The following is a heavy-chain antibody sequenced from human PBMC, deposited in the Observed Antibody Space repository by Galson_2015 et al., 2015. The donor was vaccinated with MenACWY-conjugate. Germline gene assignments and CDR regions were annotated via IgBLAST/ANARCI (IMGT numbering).Heavy chain of an antibody. V-gene: IGHV3-23*01. CDR1: GFTFSDYP. CDR3: AKGDRSGHTYGAFDI. J-gene: IGHJ3*02. D-gene: IGHD3-3*01. Sequence: SLRLSCAPSGFTFSDYPMGWVRQAPGKGLEWVSTITGGGGTTYYADSVKVRFSTSRDNSKNTVDVQMNSLRVGDTAVYYCAKGDRSGHTYGAFDIWGQGTMVTVSS. CDR2: ITGGGGTT.